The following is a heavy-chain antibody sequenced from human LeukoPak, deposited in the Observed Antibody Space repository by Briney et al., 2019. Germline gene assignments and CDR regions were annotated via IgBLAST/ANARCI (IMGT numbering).Heavy chain of an antibody. V-gene: IGHV5-51*01. CDR3: ATPYPREYCSSTTCYFNY. J-gene: IGHJ4*02. CDR1: GYSFAIYW. D-gene: IGHD2-2*01. CDR2: IYPDDSDT. Sequence: GESLKISCKVSGYSFAIYWIGWVRQMPGKGLEWMGIIYPDDSDTRYSPSFQGQVTISVDKSINTAYLQWSSLKASNTAMYYCATPYPREYCSSTTCYFNYWGQGTLVTVSS.